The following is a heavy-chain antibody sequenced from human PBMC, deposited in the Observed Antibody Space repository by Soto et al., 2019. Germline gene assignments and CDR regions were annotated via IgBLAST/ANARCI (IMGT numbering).Heavy chain of an antibody. CDR3: ARDRGYSYGAYYYGMDV. CDR2: ISSSSSYI. CDR1: GFTFGSYS. J-gene: IGHJ6*02. Sequence: EVQLVESGGGLVKPGGSLRLSCAASGFTFGSYSMNWVRQAPGKGLEWVSSISSSSSYIYYADSVKGRFTISRDNAKNSLYLQMNSLRAEDTAVYYCARDRGYSYGAYYYGMDVWGQGTTVTVSS. V-gene: IGHV3-21*01. D-gene: IGHD5-18*01.